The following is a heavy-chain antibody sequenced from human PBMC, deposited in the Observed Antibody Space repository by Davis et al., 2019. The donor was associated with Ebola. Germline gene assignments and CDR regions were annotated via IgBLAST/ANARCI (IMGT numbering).Heavy chain of an antibody. CDR3: ARHPGGYCSGGSCYEDWYFDL. D-gene: IGHD2-15*01. Sequence: SETLPLTCTVSGGSISSYYWSWIRQPPGKGLEWIGYIYYSGSTNYNPSLKSRVTISVDTSKNQFSLKLSSVTAADTAVYYCARHPGGYCSGGSCYEDWYFDLWGRGTLVTVSS. CDR1: GGSISSYY. CDR2: IYYSGST. J-gene: IGHJ2*01. V-gene: IGHV4-59*08.